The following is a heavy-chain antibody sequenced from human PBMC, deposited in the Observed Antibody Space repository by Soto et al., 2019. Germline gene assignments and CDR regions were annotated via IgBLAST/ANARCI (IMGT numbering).Heavy chain of an antibody. CDR2: ISGSGGST. V-gene: IGHV3-23*01. Sequence: GGSLRLSCAASGFTFSSYAMSWVRQAPGKGLEWVSAISGSGGSTYYADSVKGRFTISRDNSKNTLYLQMNSLRAEDTAVYYCAKEGRSYGPNKYYYYMDVWGKGTTVTASS. D-gene: IGHD5-18*01. J-gene: IGHJ6*03. CDR3: AKEGRSYGPNKYYYYMDV. CDR1: GFTFSSYA.